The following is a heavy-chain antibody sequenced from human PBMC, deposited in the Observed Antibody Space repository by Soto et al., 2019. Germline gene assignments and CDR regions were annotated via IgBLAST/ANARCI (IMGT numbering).Heavy chain of an antibody. D-gene: IGHD3-10*01. CDR2: FDPEDGET. J-gene: IGHJ6*02. CDR3: ATWSGVAVIYYYGMDV. V-gene: IGHV1-24*01. CDR1: GYTLTELS. Sequence: ASVKVSCKVSGYTLTELSIHWVRQAPGKGLEWMGGFDPEDGETIYAQKFQGRVTMTEDTSTDTAYMELSSLRSEDTAVYYCATWSGVAVIYYYGMDVWGQGTTVTVSS.